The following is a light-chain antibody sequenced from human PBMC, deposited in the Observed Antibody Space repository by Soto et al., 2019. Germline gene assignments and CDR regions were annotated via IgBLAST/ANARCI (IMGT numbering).Light chain of an antibody. V-gene: IGKV3-15*01. Sequence: EIVMTQSPATLSVSPGERATLSCRASQSVRSNLAWYQQKPGQSPRLLIYGASTRATGIPARFSGSGSGTQFTLTISSLQSEDFAVYYCQQYNNGLTFGGGDQGGYQ. CDR3: QQYNNGLT. CDR2: GAS. J-gene: IGKJ4*01. CDR1: QSVRSN.